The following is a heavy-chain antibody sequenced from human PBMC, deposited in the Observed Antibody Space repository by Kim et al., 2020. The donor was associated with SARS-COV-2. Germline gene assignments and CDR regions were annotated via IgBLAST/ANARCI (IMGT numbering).Heavy chain of an antibody. D-gene: IGHD3-22*01. CDR3: TTDISGYYYYFDY. Sequence: GGSLRLSCAASGFTFSNAWMSWVCQAPGKGLEWVGRIKSKTDGGTTDYAAPVKGRFTISRDDSKNTLYLQMNSLKTEDTAVYYCTTDISGYYYYFDYWGQGTLVTVSP. V-gene: IGHV3-15*01. J-gene: IGHJ4*02. CDR1: GFTFSNAW. CDR2: IKSKTDGGTT.